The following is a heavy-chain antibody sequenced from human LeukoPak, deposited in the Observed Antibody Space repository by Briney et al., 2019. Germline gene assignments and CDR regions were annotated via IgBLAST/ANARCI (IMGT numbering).Heavy chain of an antibody. CDR2: ISGSGGST. J-gene: IGHJ4*02. Sequence: GGSLRLFCAASGFTFSSYGMSWVRQAPGKGLEWVSAISGSGGSTYYADSVKGRFTISRDNSKNTLYLQMNSLRAEDTAVYYCAKDRNVWFGELCYFDYWGQGTLVTVSS. CDR1: GFTFSSYG. V-gene: IGHV3-23*01. D-gene: IGHD3-10*01. CDR3: AKDRNVWFGELCYFDY.